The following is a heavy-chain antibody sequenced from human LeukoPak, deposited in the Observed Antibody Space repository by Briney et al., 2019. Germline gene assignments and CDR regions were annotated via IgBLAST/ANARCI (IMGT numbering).Heavy chain of an antibody. V-gene: IGHV4-34*01. CDR3: ARDRPRLAWFDP. D-gene: IGHD5-12*01. Sequence: SETLSLTCAVYGGSFSGYYWSWIRQPPGKGLEWIGEINHSGSTNYNPSLKSRVTISVDTSKNQFSLKLSSVTAADTAVYYCARDRPRLAWFDPWGQGTLVTVSS. J-gene: IGHJ5*02. CDR2: INHSGST. CDR1: GGSFSGYY.